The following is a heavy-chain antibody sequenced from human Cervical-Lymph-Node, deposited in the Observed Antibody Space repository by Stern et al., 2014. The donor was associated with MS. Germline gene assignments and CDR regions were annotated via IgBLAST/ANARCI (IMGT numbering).Heavy chain of an antibody. Sequence: QVQLVQSGAEVKKPGASVKVSCKTSGYTFTSYAISWVRQAPGQGLAWMGWISTINGNKKYGQKVQDRVTITTDRPTSTADKELRGLRSDDTAVYFCARDFGASTWDESGWLDPWGQGTLVTVSS. CDR2: ISTINGNK. CDR1: GYTFTSYA. J-gene: IGHJ5*02. CDR3: ARDFGASTWDESGWLDP. D-gene: IGHD6-13*01. V-gene: IGHV1-18*01.